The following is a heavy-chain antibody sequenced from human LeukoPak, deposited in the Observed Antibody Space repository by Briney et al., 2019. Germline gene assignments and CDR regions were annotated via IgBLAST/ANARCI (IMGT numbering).Heavy chain of an antibody. J-gene: IGHJ4*02. V-gene: IGHV4-59*01. Sequence: SETLSLTCTVLGGAISHYWWSWIRQPPGKGLEWIGYVFDSGGTNYNPSLKSRVTISVDTSKEQFSLKLRTLRAADTAVHYCARGYSSSWNYFDYWGQGTLVTVSS. D-gene: IGHD6-13*01. CDR2: VFDSGGT. CDR3: ARGYSSSWNYFDY. CDR1: GGAISHYW.